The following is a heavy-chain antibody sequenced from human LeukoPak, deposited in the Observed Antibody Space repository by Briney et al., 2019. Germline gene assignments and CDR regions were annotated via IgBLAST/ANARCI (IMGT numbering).Heavy chain of an antibody. CDR1: GFTFSSYG. CDR3: AKSGLRYFDWLSSFDY. CDR2: ISYDGSNK. V-gene: IGHV3-30*18. J-gene: IGHJ4*02. D-gene: IGHD3-9*01. Sequence: GGSLRLSCAASGFTFSSYGMHWVRQAPGKGLEWVAVISYDGSNKYYADSVKGRFTISRDNSKNTLYLQMNSLRAEDTAVYYCAKSGLRYFDWLSSFDYWGQGTLVTVSS.